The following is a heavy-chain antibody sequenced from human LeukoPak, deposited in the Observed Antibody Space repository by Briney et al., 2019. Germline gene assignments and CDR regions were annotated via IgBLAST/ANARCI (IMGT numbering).Heavy chain of an antibody. CDR1: GLTLSTYN. V-gene: IGHV3-21*01. Sequence: GGSLRLSCAASGLTLSTYNMNWVRQAPGRGLEWVSSIDSSGRYVYNAKLVKGRFTVSRDNAKNSLFLQLNSLRADDSAVYYCVRGGTGQQRQDAYDVWGQGAMVTVSS. J-gene: IGHJ3*01. CDR3: VRGGTGQQRQDAYDV. D-gene: IGHD6-13*01. CDR2: IDSSGRYV.